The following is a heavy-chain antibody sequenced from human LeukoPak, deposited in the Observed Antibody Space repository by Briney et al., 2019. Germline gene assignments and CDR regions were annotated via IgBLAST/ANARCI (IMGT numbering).Heavy chain of an antibody. Sequence: PSGTLSLTCTVSGGSISSYYWSWIRQPPGKGLEWIGYIYYSGSTYFNPSLKSRVTISVDTSKNRFSLKLSSVTAADTAVYYCARVDGSGSYYGYRGVLDYWGQGTLVTVSS. CDR2: IYYSGST. CDR1: GGSISSYY. V-gene: IGHV4-30-4*01. CDR3: ARVDGSGSYYGYRGVLDY. J-gene: IGHJ4*02. D-gene: IGHD3-10*01.